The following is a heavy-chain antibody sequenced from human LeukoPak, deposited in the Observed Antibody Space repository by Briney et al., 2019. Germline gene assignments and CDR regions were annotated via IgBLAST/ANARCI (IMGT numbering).Heavy chain of an antibody. J-gene: IGHJ6*02. D-gene: IGHD6-19*01. CDR2: IYSGGST. CDR3: ARKKVIAVAGKNYYYGMDV. Sequence: GGSLRLSCAASGFTVSSNYMSWVRQAPGKGLEWVSVIYSGGSTYYADSVKGRFTISRDNSKNTLYLQMNSLRAEDTVVYYCARKKVIAVAGKNYYYGMDVWGQGTTVTVSS. CDR1: GFTVSSNY. V-gene: IGHV3-66*01.